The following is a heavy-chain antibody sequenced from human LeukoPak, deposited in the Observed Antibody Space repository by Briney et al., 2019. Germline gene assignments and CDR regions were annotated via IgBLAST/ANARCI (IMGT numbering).Heavy chain of an antibody. V-gene: IGHV4-61*02. D-gene: IGHD1-26*01. Sequence: PSQTLSLTCTVSGDSMTSGSYYWSWIRQPAGKGLEWIGRVYTRGSATYNPSLKSRVTLSVDTSNNQVSLRLTSVTAADTAVYYCARDNSGIFPPIFDHWGQGFQVTVSS. CDR1: GDSMTSGSYY. J-gene: IGHJ4*02. CDR3: ARDNSGIFPPIFDH. CDR2: VYTRGSA.